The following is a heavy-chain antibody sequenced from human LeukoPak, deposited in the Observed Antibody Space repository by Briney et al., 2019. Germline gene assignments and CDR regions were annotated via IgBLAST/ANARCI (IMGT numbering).Heavy chain of an antibody. CDR1: GFTFSSYA. CDR2: KYWSGTS. J-gene: IGHJ5*02. Sequence: GSLRLSCAASGFTFSSYAMSWIRQPPGKGLEWIGYKYWSGTSNYNPSLKSRVTISVDTSNNQVSLKLTSVTAADTAVYYCARGGVQLWTDRELDLWGQGTLVTVSS. V-gene: IGHV4-59*01. D-gene: IGHD1-1*01. CDR3: ARGGVQLWTDRELDL.